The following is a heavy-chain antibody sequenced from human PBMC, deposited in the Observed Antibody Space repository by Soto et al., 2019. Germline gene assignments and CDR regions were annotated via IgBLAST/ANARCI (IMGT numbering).Heavy chain of an antibody. CDR3: ARDDYSYGFHQH. D-gene: IGHD5-18*01. J-gene: IGHJ1*01. Sequence: ASVKVSCKASGYTFSSYGISWVRQAPGQGLEWMGWISAYNGNTNYAQKLQGRVTMTTDTSTSTAYMELRSLRSDDTAVYYWARDDYSYGFHQHWGQGTLVTVSS. V-gene: IGHV1-18*01. CDR1: GYTFSSYG. CDR2: ISAYNGNT.